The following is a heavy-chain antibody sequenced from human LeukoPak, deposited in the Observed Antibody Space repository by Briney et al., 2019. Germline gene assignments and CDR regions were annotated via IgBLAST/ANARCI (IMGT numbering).Heavy chain of an antibody. CDR1: GFTFSSYW. D-gene: IGHD3-22*01. V-gene: IGHV3-7*01. CDR3: ARAHYYDSSGLDF. CDR2: IKQDGSEK. Sequence: GGSLRLSCAASGFTFSSYWMSWVCQAPGKGLEWVANIKQDGSEKYYVDSVKGRFTISRDNAKNSLYLQMNSLRAEDTAVYYCARAHYYDSSGLDFWGQGTLVTVSS. J-gene: IGHJ4*02.